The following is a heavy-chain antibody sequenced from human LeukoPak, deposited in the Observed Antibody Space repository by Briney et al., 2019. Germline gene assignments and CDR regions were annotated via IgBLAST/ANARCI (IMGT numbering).Heavy chain of an antibody. J-gene: IGHJ4*02. CDR1: GFTFSSYS. CDR2: ISSSRSYI. CDR3: ARTGVVAATVDY. Sequence: TAGGSLRLSCAASGFTFSSYSMNWVRQAPGKGVEWVSSISSSRSYIYYADSVKGRFTISRDNAKNSLYLQMKSLRAEDTAVYYCARTGVVAATVDYWGQGTLVTVSS. V-gene: IGHV3-21*01. D-gene: IGHD2-15*01.